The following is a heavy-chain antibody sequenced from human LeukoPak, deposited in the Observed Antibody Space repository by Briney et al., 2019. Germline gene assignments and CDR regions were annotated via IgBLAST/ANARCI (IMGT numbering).Heavy chain of an antibody. CDR2: INHSGST. Sequence: SETLSLTCAVYGGSFSGYYWSWIRQPPGKGLEWIGEINHSGSTNYNPSLKSRVTISVDTSKNQFSLKLSSVTAADTAVYYCARGWDTAKVIDYWGQGTLVTVSS. CDR1: GGSFSGYY. D-gene: IGHD5-18*01. V-gene: IGHV4-34*01. J-gene: IGHJ4*02. CDR3: ARGWDTAKVIDY.